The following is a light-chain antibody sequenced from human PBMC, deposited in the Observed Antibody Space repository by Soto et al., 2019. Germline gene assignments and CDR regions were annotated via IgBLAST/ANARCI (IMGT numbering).Light chain of an antibody. CDR1: QSVASY. Sequence: IVMTQSPATLSVSPGERATLSCRACQSVASYLAWYQQKRGQAPRLVVYDVLTRGTGVPTGISGSGSGTEFTLALSSLQSEDFAAYYCQQYNSWPLTFGGGTKV. CDR2: DVL. V-gene: IGKV3D-15*01. CDR3: QQYNSWPLT. J-gene: IGKJ4*01.